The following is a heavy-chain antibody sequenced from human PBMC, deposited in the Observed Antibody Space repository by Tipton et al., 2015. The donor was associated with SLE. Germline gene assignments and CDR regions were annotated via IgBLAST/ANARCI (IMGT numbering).Heavy chain of an antibody. V-gene: IGHV4-59*02. CDR1: GASVSTYY. CDR3: ARALWVDKDIAGEPIGIRLRAFDM. Sequence: TLSLTCTVSGASVSTYYWNWVRQPPGKGLEWIGYIYYSGTTNNNPSLKSRVNMSIDTSKNHFSLNLSSVTAADTAIYYCARALWVDKDIAGEPIGIRLRAFDMWGQGTMVSVSS. CDR2: IYYSGTT. D-gene: IGHD2-2*02. J-gene: IGHJ3*02.